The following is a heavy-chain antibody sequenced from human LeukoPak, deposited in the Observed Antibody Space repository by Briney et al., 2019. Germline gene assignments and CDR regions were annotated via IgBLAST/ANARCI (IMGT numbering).Heavy chain of an antibody. CDR2: IYYSGST. CDR1: GGSISGYY. Sequence: SETLSLTCTVSGGSISGYYWSWIRQPPGKGLEWIGYIYYSGSTNYNPSLKSRVTISVDTSKNQFSLKLSSVTAADTAVYYCARGYGSSWYYFDYWGQGTLVTVSS. V-gene: IGHV4-59*01. CDR3: ARGYGSSWYYFDY. J-gene: IGHJ4*02. D-gene: IGHD6-13*01.